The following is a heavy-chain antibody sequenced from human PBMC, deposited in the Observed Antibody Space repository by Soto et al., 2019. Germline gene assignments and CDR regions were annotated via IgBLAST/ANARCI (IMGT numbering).Heavy chain of an antibody. CDR1: GFTFSSYP. CDR3: KRDVVASSPPGADY. CDR2: ITAAGGDT. Sequence: EVQLLGSGGGLVRPGGSLRLSCAGSGFTFSSYPMSWVRQAPGKGPEWVAAITAAGGDTYYADSVRGRFTISRDNFNDILYLQMNSLTVEDTAMYYCKRDVVASSPPGADYWGQGTLVTVSS. V-gene: IGHV3-23*01. D-gene: IGHD5-12*01. J-gene: IGHJ4*02.